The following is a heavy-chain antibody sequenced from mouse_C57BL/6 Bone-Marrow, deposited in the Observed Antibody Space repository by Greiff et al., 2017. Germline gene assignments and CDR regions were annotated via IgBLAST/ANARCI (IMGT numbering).Heavy chain of an antibody. Sequence: VQLQQSGAELVRPGASVTLSCKASGYTFTDYEMHWVKQTPVHGLEWIGAIDPETGGTAYNQKFKGKAILTADKSSSTAYMERRSLTSEDSAVYYCTRRTTVVGYWYFDVWGTGTTVTVSS. D-gene: IGHD1-1*01. CDR2: IDPETGGT. CDR3: TRRTTVVGYWYFDV. V-gene: IGHV1-15*01. J-gene: IGHJ1*03. CDR1: GYTFTDYE.